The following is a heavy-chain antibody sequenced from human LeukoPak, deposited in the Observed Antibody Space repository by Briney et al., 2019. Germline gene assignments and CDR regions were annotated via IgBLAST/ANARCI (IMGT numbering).Heavy chain of an antibody. J-gene: IGHJ3*01. CDR2: ISGSGSDI. CDR1: GFTFSTFS. Sequence: GGSLRLSCAASGFTFSTFSMNWVRQTPGKGLEWVSAISGSGSDIYYADSVRGRFTISRDNPKRSLYLQMNSLRAEDTAVYYCARRTFPNDAFDVWGQGTVVTVSS. CDR3: ARRTFPNDAFDV. V-gene: IGHV3-21*01. D-gene: IGHD1-7*01.